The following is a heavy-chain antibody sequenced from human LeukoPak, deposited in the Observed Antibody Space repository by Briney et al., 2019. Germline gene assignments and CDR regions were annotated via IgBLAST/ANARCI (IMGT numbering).Heavy chain of an antibody. CDR3: AIIVRGYSYGYKGWFDP. CDR2: MSPNSGNT. V-gene: IGHV1-8*01. CDR1: GYTFTSYD. Sequence: ASVKVSCKASGYTFTSYDINWVRQATGQGLEWMGWMSPNSGNTGYAQKFQGRVTMTRNTSISTAYMELSSLRSEDTAVYYCAIIVRGYSYGYKGWFDPWGQGTLVTVSS. D-gene: IGHD5-18*01. J-gene: IGHJ5*02.